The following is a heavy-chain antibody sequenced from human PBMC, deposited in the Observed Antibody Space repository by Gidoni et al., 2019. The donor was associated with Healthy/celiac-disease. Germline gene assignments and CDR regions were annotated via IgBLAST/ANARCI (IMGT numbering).Heavy chain of an antibody. CDR2: IYYSGST. Sequence: QVQLQESGPGLVQPSETLSITCTVAGGSVSSGSYYWSWIRQPPGKGLECIGYIYYSGSTNYIPSLKSRVTISVDTSKTQFSLKLSSVTAADTSVYYCARETYYYDSSGSWEHPTLDYWGQGTLVTVSS. CDR1: GGSVSSGSYY. CDR3: ARETYYYDSSGSWEHPTLDY. V-gene: IGHV4-61*01. J-gene: IGHJ4*02. D-gene: IGHD3-22*01.